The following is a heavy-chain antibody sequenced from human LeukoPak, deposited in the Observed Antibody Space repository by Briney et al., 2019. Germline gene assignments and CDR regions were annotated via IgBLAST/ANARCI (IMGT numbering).Heavy chain of an antibody. J-gene: IGHJ4*02. CDR1: GFSFESRA. D-gene: IGHD1-26*01. CDR3: AKGLYSDHPHYFDS. CDR2: MSKTGDLI. Sequence: GGSLRLSCAASGFSFESRAVSWVRQAPGKGLEWVSCMSKTGDLIYYADSVRGRFTISRDNSKYTLFLQMNSLRAEDTAVYYCAKGLYSDHPHYFDSCGRGTLVTVSS. V-gene: IGHV3-23*01.